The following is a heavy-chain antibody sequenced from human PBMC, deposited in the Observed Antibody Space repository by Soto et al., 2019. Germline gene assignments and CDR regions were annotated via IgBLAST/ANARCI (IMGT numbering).Heavy chain of an antibody. CDR1: GGSISSSSYY. Sequence: SETLSLTCTVSGGSISSSSYYWGWIRQPPGKGLEWIGSIYYSGSTYYNPSLKSRITISVDTSKNQFSLKLSSVTAADTAVYYCARHRWAARDSHFDYWGQGTLVTVSS. CDR3: ARHRWAARDSHFDY. D-gene: IGHD6-6*01. V-gene: IGHV4-39*01. CDR2: IYYSGST. J-gene: IGHJ4*02.